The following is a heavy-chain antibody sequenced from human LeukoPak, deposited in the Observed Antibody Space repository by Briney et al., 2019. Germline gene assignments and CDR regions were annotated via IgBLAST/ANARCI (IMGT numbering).Heavy chain of an antibody. D-gene: IGHD3-10*01. V-gene: IGHV4-61*02. CDR1: GGSISSGSYY. CDR2: IYTSGST. CDR3: ARGPWGSGSSWYFDY. J-gene: IGHJ4*02. Sequence: SETLSLTCTVSGGSISSGSYYWSWIRQPAGKGLEWIGRIYTSGSTNYNPSLKSRVTISVDTSKNQFSLKLSSVTAADTAVYYCARGPWGSGSSWYFDYWGQGTLVTVSS.